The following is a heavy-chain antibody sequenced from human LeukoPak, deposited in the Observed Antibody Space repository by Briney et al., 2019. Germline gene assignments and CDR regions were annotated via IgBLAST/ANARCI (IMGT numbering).Heavy chain of an antibody. CDR2: VIPIFGTA. D-gene: IGHD5-18*01. V-gene: IGHV1-69*13. CDR3: ARVGTGYSYGLLDWFDP. J-gene: IGHJ5*02. Sequence: SVKVSCKASGGSFSRYAISWVRQAPGLGLEWMGGVIPIFGTANYAQKFQGRVTITADESTSTAYMELSSLRSEDTAVYYCARVGTGYSYGLLDWFDPWGQGTLVTVSS. CDR1: GGSFSRYA.